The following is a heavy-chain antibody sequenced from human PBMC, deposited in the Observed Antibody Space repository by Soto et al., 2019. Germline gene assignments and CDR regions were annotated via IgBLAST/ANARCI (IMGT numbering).Heavy chain of an antibody. CDR2: IYYSGST. CDR1: GGSISSYY. CDR3: AKIAGTARGPWFDP. J-gene: IGHJ5*02. D-gene: IGHD2-21*02. V-gene: IGHV4-59*12. Sequence: SETLSLTCTVSGGSISSYYWSWIRQPPGKGLEWIGYIYYSGSTNYNPSLKSRVTISVDTSKNQFSLRLSSVTAMDTAVYYCAKIAGTARGPWFDPWGQGTLVTVSS.